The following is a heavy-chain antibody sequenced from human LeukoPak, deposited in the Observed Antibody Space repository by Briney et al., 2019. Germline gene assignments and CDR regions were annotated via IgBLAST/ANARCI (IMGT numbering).Heavy chain of an antibody. J-gene: IGHJ4*02. CDR2: IRYDGSNK. CDR3: AKVRSAFRFGDVGLDY. Sequence: QPGGSLRLSCAASGFTFSSYGMHWVRQAPGKGLEWVAFIRYDGSNKYYADSVKGRFTISRDNSKNTLYLQMNSLRPEDTALYYCAKVRSAFRFGDVGLDYWGQGTLVTVSS. D-gene: IGHD3-10*01. V-gene: IGHV3-30*02. CDR1: GFTFSSYG.